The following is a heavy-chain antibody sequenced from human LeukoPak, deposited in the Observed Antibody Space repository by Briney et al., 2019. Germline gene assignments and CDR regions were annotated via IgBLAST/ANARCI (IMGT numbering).Heavy chain of an antibody. D-gene: IGHD3-10*01. V-gene: IGHV3-23*01. CDR3: AKPTSPFDSGSSPFDY. CDR1: EFTFSSYA. J-gene: IGHJ4*02. Sequence: GGSLRLSCAASEFTFSSYAMSWVRQAPGKGLDWVLTISVTGGSYSADSVKGRFTISRDNSKNTLYLQMNSLRAEDTAVYYCAKPTSPFDSGSSPFDYWGQGTLVTVSS. CDR2: ISVTGGS.